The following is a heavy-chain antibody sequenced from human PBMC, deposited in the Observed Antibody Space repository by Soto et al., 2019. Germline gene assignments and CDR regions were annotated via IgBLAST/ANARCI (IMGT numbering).Heavy chain of an antibody. Sequence: SVKVSCKASGFTFTSSAMQWVRQARGQRLEWIGWIVVGSGNTNYAQKFQERVTITRDMSTSTAYMELSSLRSEDTAVYYCAADKGGYDYGNYYYYYMAVWGKGTTVTVSS. CDR2: IVVGSGNT. CDR1: GFTFTSSA. J-gene: IGHJ6*03. D-gene: IGHD5-12*01. CDR3: AADKGGYDYGNYYYYYMAV. V-gene: IGHV1-58*02.